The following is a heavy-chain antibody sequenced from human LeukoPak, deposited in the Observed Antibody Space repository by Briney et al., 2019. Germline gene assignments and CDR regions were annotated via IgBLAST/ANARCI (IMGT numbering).Heavy chain of an antibody. D-gene: IGHD3/OR15-3a*01. CDR1: GFTFRDHY. V-gene: IGHV3-11*01. CDR2: ISSGGSTV. J-gene: IGHJ3*02. CDR3: ARKRMDSDAFDI. Sequence: GGSLRLSCAASGFTFRDHYMSWIRQAPGKGLEWVSNISSGGSTVYYADSVKGRITNSRDNAKNSLSLQMNSLRAEDTAVYYCARKRMDSDAFDIWGQGTMVTVSS.